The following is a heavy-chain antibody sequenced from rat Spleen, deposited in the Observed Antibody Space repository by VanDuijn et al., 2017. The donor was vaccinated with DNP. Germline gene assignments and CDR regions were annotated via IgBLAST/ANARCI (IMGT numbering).Heavy chain of an antibody. J-gene: IGHJ2*01. CDR3: TRGGSSYIFDY. Sequence: EVQLVESGGGPVQPGRSLKLSCVASGFIFSNYWMTWIRQAPGKGLEWVSSITNTGDGSYYSDSVKGRFSISRDNTKSTLYLQVNSLRSEDTATYYCTRGGSSYIFDYWGQGVMVTVSS. D-gene: IGHD1-2*01. CDR2: ITNTGDGS. V-gene: IGHV5-31*01. CDR1: GFIFSNYW.